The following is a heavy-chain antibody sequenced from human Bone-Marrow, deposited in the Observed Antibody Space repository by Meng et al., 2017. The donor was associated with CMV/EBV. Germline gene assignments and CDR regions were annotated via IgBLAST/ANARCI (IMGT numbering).Heavy chain of an antibody. J-gene: IGHJ5*02. CDR3: ARVVPMVRGVIIQDWFDP. D-gene: IGHD3-10*01. V-gene: IGHV4-39*07. CDR2: IYYSGST. CDR1: ISSSSYY. Sequence: ISSSSYYWGWSRQPPGKGLEWIGSIYYSGSTYYNPSLKSRVTISVDTSKNQFSLKLSSVTAADTAVYYCARVVPMVRGVIIQDWFDPWGQGTLVTVSS.